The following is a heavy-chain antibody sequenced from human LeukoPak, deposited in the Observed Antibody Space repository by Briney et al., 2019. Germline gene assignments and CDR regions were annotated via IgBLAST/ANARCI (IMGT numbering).Heavy chain of an antibody. Sequence: MPSETLSLTCTVSGGSISTSNYYWGWIRQPPGKGLEWIGNIFYSGNTYYSPSLKSRVTISLDTSRNQFSLKLNSVTAADTAVYYCARHISGGISGSYLPSYYYYYYMDVWGKGTTVTISS. J-gene: IGHJ6*03. CDR1: GGSISTSNYY. D-gene: IGHD1-26*01. CDR2: IFYSGNT. CDR3: ARHISGGISGSYLPSYYYYYYMDV. V-gene: IGHV4-39*07.